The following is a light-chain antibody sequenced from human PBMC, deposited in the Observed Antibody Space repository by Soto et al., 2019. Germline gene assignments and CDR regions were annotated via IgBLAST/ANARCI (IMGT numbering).Light chain of an antibody. Sequence: DIVMTQSPLSLPVTSGEPASISCRSSQSLLHSNGYNYLDWYLQKPGQSPQLLIYLGSNRASGVPDRFSGSGSGTDFTLTISRVEAEDVGVYYCIQALQSPYTFGQGTKLEIK. CDR3: IQALQSPYT. V-gene: IGKV2-28*01. CDR1: QSLLHSNGYNY. CDR2: LGS. J-gene: IGKJ2*01.